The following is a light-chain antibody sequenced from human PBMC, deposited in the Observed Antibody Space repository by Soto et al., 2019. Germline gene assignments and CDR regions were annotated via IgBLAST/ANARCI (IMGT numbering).Light chain of an antibody. CDR2: RNN. J-gene: IGLJ3*02. CDR3: QSYDTNSHWV. CDR1: SSNIGAAFD. V-gene: IGLV1-40*01. Sequence: QAVVTQPPSVSGAPGQRVAISCTGSSSNIGAAFDVHWYQQFPGTAPRLLIYRNNIRPSGVPDRFSVSRSGTSASLAITGVQAEDEADYYCQSYDTNSHWVFGGGTKLTVL.